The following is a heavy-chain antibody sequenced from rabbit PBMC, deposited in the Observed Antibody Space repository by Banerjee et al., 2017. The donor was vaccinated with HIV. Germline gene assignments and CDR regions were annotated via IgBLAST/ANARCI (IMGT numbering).Heavy chain of an antibody. CDR3: ARSAAYSDGDDGYTYPTYFTL. CDR2: IHDSSTKT. V-gene: IGHV1S45*01. J-gene: IGHJ4*01. Sequence: QQQLVESGGGLVQPEGSLTLTCTASGFSFSSSHYMWWVRQAPGKGLELIACIHDSSTKTDYANWAKGRFTISKTSSTTVTLQMTSLTAADTATYFCARSAAYSDGDDGYTYPTYFTLWGPGTLVTVS. D-gene: IGHD6-1*01. CDR1: GFSFSSSHY.